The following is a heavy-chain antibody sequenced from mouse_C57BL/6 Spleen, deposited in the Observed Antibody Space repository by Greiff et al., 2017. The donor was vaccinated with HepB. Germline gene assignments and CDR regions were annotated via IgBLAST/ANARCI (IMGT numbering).Heavy chain of an antibody. J-gene: IGHJ1*03. CDR2: IHPNSGST. CDR3: ARDGNYVGWYFDV. D-gene: IGHD2-1*01. V-gene: IGHV1-64*01. CDR1: GYTFTSYW. Sequence: VQLQQPGAELVKPGASVKLSCKASGYTFTSYWMHWVKQRPGQGLEWIGMIHPNSGSTNYNEKFKSKATLTVDKSSSTAYMQLSSLTSEDSAVYYCARDGNYVGWYFDVWGTGTTVTVSS.